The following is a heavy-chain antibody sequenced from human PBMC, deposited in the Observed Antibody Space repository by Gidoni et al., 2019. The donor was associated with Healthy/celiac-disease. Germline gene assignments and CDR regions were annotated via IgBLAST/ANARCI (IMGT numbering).Heavy chain of an antibody. CDR3: AKTSTRYYYDSSGYYFAWFDP. V-gene: IGHV3-23*01. J-gene: IGHJ5*02. Sequence: EVQLLESGGGLVQPGGSLRLPCAASGFPFSRYAMSRVRQAPGQGLEWVSAISGSGGSTYYADSVKGRFTISRDNSKNTLYLQMNSLRAEDTAVYYCAKTSTRYYYDSSGYYFAWFDPWGQGTLVTVSS. CDR2: ISGSGGST. D-gene: IGHD3-22*01. CDR1: GFPFSRYA.